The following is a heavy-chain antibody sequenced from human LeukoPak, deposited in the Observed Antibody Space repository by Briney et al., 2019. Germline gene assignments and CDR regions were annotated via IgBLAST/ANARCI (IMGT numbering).Heavy chain of an antibody. D-gene: IGHD6-13*01. CDR2: RNGGSV. J-gene: IGHJ4*02. V-gene: IGHV3-20*04. CDR3: ARDLWTRRIADKPLDY. Sequence: GGSLRLSCAASGFTFDDYGLSWVRQAPGKGLEWVSGRNGGSVGYADSVKGRFTISRDNAKNSLYLQMNSLRAEDTAVYYCARDLWTRRIADKPLDYWGQGTLVTVSS. CDR1: GFTFDDYG.